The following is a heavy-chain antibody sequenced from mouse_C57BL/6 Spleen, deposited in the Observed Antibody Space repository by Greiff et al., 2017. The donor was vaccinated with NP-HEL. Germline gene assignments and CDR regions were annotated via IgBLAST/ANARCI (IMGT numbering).Heavy chain of an antibody. D-gene: IGHD2-2*01. J-gene: IGHJ1*03. CDR1: GYSITSGYY. CDR2: ISYDGSN. V-gene: IGHV3-6*01. Sequence: EVQLVESGPGLVKPSQSLSLTCSVTGYSITSGYYWNWIRQFPGNKLEWMGYISYDGSNNYNPSLKNRISITRDTSKNQFFLKLNSVTTEDTATYYCARELWLRRDWYFDVWGTGTTVTVSS. CDR3: ARELWLRRDWYFDV.